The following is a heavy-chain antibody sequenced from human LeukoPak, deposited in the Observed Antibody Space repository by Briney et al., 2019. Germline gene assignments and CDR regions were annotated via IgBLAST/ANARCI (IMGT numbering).Heavy chain of an antibody. J-gene: IGHJ3*02. CDR2: IYYSGST. CDR1: GGSINNYY. D-gene: IGHD3-22*01. Sequence: PSETLSLTCTVSGGSINNYYWSWIRQHPGKGLEWIGYIYYSGSTYYNPSLKSRVTISVDTSKNQFSLKLSSVTAADTAVYYCARDSYYYDSSGYSLPAFDIWGQGTMVTVSS. CDR3: ARDSYYYDSSGYSLPAFDI. V-gene: IGHV4-59*06.